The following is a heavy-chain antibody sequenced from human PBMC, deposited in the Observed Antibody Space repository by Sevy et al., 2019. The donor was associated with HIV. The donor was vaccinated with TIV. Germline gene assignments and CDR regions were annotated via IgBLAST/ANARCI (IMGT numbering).Heavy chain of an antibody. V-gene: IGHV3-21*01. Sequence: GGSLRLSCAASGFTFSSYSMNWVRQAPGKGLEWVSSISSSSSYIYYADSVKGRFTISRDNAKNSLYLQMNSLRAEDTAVYYCARVFIAVALDAFDIWGQRTMVTVSS. D-gene: IGHD6-19*01. CDR1: GFTFSSYS. J-gene: IGHJ3*02. CDR2: ISSSSSYI. CDR3: ARVFIAVALDAFDI.